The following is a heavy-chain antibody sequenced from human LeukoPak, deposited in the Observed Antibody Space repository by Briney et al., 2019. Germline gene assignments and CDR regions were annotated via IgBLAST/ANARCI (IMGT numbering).Heavy chain of an antibody. J-gene: IGHJ2*01. Sequence: PSETLSLTCNVSGASISTGTSYWGWIRQPPSRGLEWIGSIYHIRYTYYTPSFDIRVTISVVTSKNHFSLKLSFLTAALTAVYYCVRDTQMYYFDSGGLGHFDFWGRGTLVTVSS. CDR2: IYHIRYT. CDR3: VRDTQMYYFDSGGLGHFDF. D-gene: IGHD3-22*01. CDR1: GASISTGTSY. V-gene: IGHV4-39*02.